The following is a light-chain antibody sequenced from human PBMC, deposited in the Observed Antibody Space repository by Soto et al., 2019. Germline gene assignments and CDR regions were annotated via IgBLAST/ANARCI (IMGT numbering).Light chain of an antibody. CDR1: SSDVGGYNY. Sequence: QSALTQPASVSGSPGQSITISCTGTSSDVGGYNYVSWYQQHPGKAPKLMIYDVSNRPSGVSNRFSGSTSGNTASLTISGLQADDEADYYCCSYTTSSTLHVFGTGTKLTVL. J-gene: IGLJ1*01. CDR2: DVS. V-gene: IGLV2-14*01. CDR3: CSYTTSSTLHV.